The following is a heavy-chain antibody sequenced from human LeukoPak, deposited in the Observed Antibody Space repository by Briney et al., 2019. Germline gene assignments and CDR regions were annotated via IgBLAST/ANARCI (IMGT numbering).Heavy chain of an antibody. Sequence: SETLSLTCTVSGGSISSGSYYWSWIRQPPGKGLEWIGSIYRSGSTYYNPSLKSRVTISVDTSKNQFSLKLSSLTAADTAVYYCARDRKYYYHMDVWGKGTTVTVSS. CDR2: IYRSGST. CDR3: ARDRKYYYHMDV. J-gene: IGHJ6*03. V-gene: IGHV4-39*07. CDR1: GGSISSGSYY. D-gene: IGHD1-14*01.